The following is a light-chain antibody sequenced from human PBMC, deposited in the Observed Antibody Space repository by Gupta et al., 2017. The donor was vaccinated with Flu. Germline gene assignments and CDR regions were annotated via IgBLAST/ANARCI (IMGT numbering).Light chain of an antibody. CDR2: DAS. CDR1: QSVSSY. J-gene: IGKJ5*01. CDR3: QQRRNWPIT. Sequence: GERATLSCRASQSVSSYLAWYQQKPGQAPRLLIYDASNRATGIPARFSGSGSGTDFTLTISSLDPEDFAVYYCQQRRNWPITFGQGTRLEIK. V-gene: IGKV3-11*01.